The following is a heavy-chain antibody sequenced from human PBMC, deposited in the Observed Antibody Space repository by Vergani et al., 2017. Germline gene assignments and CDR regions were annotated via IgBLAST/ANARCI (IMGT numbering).Heavy chain of an antibody. CDR2: IYYSGGT. D-gene: IGHD3-22*01. V-gene: IGHV4-59*01. Sequence: QVQLQESGPGLVKPSETLSLTCTVSGGSISSYYWSWIRQPPGKGLEWIGYIYYSGGTNYNPSLKSRVNISVDTSKNQFSLKLSSVTAADTAVDYCARGVTYYYDSSGSAFDIWGQGTMVTVSS. CDR3: ARGVTYYYDSSGSAFDI. J-gene: IGHJ3*02. CDR1: GGSISSYY.